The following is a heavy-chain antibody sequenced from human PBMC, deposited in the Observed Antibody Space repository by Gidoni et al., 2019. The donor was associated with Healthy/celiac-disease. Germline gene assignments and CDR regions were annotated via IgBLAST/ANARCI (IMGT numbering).Heavy chain of an antibody. CDR2: TYYRSTWYY. Sequence: QLQLQQSGPGRVKPSQTLSLPAAIAGDSVSSTTAAWNWLSQSTSRGLEWLGRTYYRSTWYYDYAVSVISRLTINPYTSKNQFSLQLNSVTPEDTAVYYCARGHSSCRERVLPVDYWGQGTLVTVSS. J-gene: IGHJ4*02. D-gene: IGHD6-6*01. CDR3: ARGHSSCRERVLPVDY. CDR1: GDSVSSTTAA. V-gene: IGHV6-1*01.